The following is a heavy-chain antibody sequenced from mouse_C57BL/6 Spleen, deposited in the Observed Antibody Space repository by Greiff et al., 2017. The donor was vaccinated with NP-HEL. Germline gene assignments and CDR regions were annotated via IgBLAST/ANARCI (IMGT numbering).Heavy chain of an antibody. Sequence: EVQLQESGPELVKPGASVKISCKASGYSFTGYYMNWVKQSPEKSLEWIGEINPSTGGTTYNQKFKAKATLTVDKSSSTAYMQLKSLTSEDSAVYYCARRGLLRIFDYWGQGTTLTVSS. CDR1: GYSFTGYY. J-gene: IGHJ2*01. D-gene: IGHD1-1*01. V-gene: IGHV1-42*01. CDR2: INPSTGGT. CDR3: ARRGLLRIFDY.